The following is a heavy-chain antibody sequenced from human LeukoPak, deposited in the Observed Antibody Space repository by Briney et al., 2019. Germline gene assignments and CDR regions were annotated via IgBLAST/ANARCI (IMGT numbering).Heavy chain of an antibody. V-gene: IGHV3-30*18. CDR3: AKDQRGWPFDY. CDR1: GFTFSSYG. CDR2: ISYDGSNK. J-gene: IGHJ4*02. D-gene: IGHD6-19*01. Sequence: PGGSLRLSCAASGFTFSSYGMHWVRQAPGKGLEWVAGISYDGSNKYYADSVKGRFTISRDNSKNTLYLQMNSLRAEDTAVYYCAKDQRGWPFDYWGQGTLVTVSS.